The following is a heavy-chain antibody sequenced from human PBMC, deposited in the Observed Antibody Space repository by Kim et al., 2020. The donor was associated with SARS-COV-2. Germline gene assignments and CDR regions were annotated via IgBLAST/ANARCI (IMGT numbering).Heavy chain of an antibody. CDR2: ISSSSSTI. J-gene: IGHJ4*02. V-gene: IGHV3-48*02. CDR3: VRVVGYYGSQTVLFDY. D-gene: IGHD3-10*01. Sequence: GGSLRLSCAASGFTFSSYSMNWVRQAPGKGLEWVSYISSSSSTIYYADSVKGRFTISRDNAKNSLYLQMNSLRDEDTAVYYCVRVVGYYGSQTVLFDYWGQGTLVTVSS. CDR1: GFTFSSYS.